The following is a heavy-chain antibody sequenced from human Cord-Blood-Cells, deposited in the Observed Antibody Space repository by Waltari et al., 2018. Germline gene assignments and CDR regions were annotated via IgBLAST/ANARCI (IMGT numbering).Heavy chain of an antibody. J-gene: IGHJ3*02. CDR3: ARAALYSSSWYAFDI. D-gene: IGHD6-13*01. CDR2: FIPIVGTA. Sequence: KKPGSSVKVSCKASGGTFSSYAISWVRQAPGQGLEWMGGFIPIVGTANYARKFQGRVTITADESTSTAYMELSSLRSEDTAVYYCARAALYSSSWYAFDIWGQGTMVTVSS. CDR1: GGTFSSYA. V-gene: IGHV1-69*01.